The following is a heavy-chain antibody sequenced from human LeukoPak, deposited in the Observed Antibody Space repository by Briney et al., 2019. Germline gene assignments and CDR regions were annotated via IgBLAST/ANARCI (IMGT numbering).Heavy chain of an antibody. CDR1: GFTFSSYA. CDR2: ISGDGVRT. Sequence: GGSLRLSCAASGFTFSSYAMSWVRQAPGEGLEWVSSISGDGVRTYYADSVKGRFTISRDNAKNTLYLQMNSLRAEDTAVYYCARAEEELWPDYWGQGTLVTVSS. CDR3: ARAEEELWPDY. D-gene: IGHD5-18*01. J-gene: IGHJ4*02. V-gene: IGHV3-23*01.